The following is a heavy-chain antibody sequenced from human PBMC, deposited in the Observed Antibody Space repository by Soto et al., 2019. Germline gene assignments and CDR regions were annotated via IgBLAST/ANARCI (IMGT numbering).Heavy chain of an antibody. Sequence: ASVKVSCKASGYTFTSYAMHWVRQAPGQRLEWMGWINAGNGNTKYSQKFQGRVTITRDTSASTAYMELSSLRSEDTAVYYCARQAEGDYNNGYWGQGTLVTVSS. D-gene: IGHD4-4*01. CDR3: ARQAEGDYNNGY. CDR1: GYTFTSYA. J-gene: IGHJ4*02. CDR2: INAGNGNT. V-gene: IGHV1-3*01.